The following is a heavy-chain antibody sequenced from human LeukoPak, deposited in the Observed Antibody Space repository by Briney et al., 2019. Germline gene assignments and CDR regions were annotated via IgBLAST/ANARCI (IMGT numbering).Heavy chain of an antibody. Sequence: ASVKVSCKASGYTFTSYGISWVRQAPGQGLEWMGWISAYNGNTNYAQKLQGRVTMTTDTSTSKAYMELRSLRSDATGVDYCARDPAYWFGELLAHYYYGMDVWGQGTTVTVSS. V-gene: IGHV1-18*01. CDR3: ARDPAYWFGELLAHYYYGMDV. CDR1: GYTFTSYG. J-gene: IGHJ6*02. D-gene: IGHD3-10*01. CDR2: ISAYNGNT.